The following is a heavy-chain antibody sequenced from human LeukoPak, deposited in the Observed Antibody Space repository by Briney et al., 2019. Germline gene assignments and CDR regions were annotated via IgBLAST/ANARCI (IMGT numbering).Heavy chain of an antibody. V-gene: IGHV3-21*01. D-gene: IGHD3-9*01. CDR1: GFTFSSYS. CDR3: ARERDILTGYLDY. J-gene: IGHJ4*02. CDR2: ISSSSSYI. Sequence: PGGSLRVSCAASGFTFSSYSMNWVRQAPGKGLEWVSSISSSSSYIYYADSVKGRFTISRDNAKNSLYLQMNSLRAEDTAMYYCARERDILTGYLDYWGQGTLVTVSS.